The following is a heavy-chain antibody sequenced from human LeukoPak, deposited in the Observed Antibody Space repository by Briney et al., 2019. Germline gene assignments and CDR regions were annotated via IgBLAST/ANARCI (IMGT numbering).Heavy chain of an antibody. CDR3: ARGEVYYYYYMDV. CDR1: GFTFSSYG. V-gene: IGHV3-20*04. CDR2: INWNGGST. J-gene: IGHJ6*03. Sequence: PGGSLRLSCAASGFTFSSYGMSWVRQAPGKGLEWVSGINWNGGSTGYADSVKGRFTISRDNAKNSLYLQMNSLRAEDTALYYCARGEVYYYYYMDVWGKGTTVTVSS.